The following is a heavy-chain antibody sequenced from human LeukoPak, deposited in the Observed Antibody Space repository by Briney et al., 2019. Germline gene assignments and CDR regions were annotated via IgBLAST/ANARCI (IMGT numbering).Heavy chain of an antibody. CDR3: ARGQDDRSGTFDY. D-gene: IGHD3-22*01. CDR1: GGSVSSSSYY. V-gene: IGHV4-61*01. CDR2: MSPSGTT. Sequence: PSETLSLTCPVSGGSVSSSSYYLSWVRQPPGKGLGWITYMSPSGTTKYNPSLKSRVTTSVDTSRTQFSLRLSSVTAADTAVYYCARGQDDRSGTFDYWGQGTLVTVSS. J-gene: IGHJ4*02.